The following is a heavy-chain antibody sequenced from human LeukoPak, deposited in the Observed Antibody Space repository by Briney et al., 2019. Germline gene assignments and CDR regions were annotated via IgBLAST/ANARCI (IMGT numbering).Heavy chain of an antibody. J-gene: IGHJ6*02. Sequence: ASVKVSCKVSGYTLTELSMHWVRQAPGQGLEWMGWINAGNGNTKYSQKFQGRVTITRDTSASTAYMELSSLRSEDTAVYYCASTSYYYYGMDVWGQGTTVTVSS. CDR1: GYTLTELS. CDR2: INAGNGNT. CDR3: ASTSYYYYGMDV. V-gene: IGHV1-3*01.